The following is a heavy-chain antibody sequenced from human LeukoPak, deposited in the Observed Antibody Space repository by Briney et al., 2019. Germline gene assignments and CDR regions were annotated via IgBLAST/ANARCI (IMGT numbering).Heavy chain of an antibody. CDR1: GLTFSSYS. D-gene: IGHD3-10*01. J-gene: IGHJ4*02. CDR2: ISSSSNYI. Sequence: PGGSLRLSCAASGLTFSSYSMNWVRQAPGKGLELVSSISSSSNYIYYADSVKGRFTISRDNAKNSLYLQMNSLRAEDTAVYYCARVPHAMVRGVIITEFYFDYWGQGTLVTVSS. CDR3: ARVPHAMVRGVIITEFYFDY. V-gene: IGHV3-21*01.